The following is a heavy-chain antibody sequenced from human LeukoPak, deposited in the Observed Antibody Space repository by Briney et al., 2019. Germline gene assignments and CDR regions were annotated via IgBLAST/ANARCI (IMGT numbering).Heavy chain of an antibody. V-gene: IGHV1-69*01. D-gene: IGHD1-1*01. J-gene: IGHJ6*03. Sequence: ASVKVSCKASGGTFSSYAIRWVRQAPGQGLEWMGGIIPIFGTANYAQKFQGRVTITADESTSTAYMELSSLRSEDTAVYYCARPYNWNADYMDVWGKGTTVTVS. CDR1: GGTFSSYA. CDR2: IIPIFGTA. CDR3: ARPYNWNADYMDV.